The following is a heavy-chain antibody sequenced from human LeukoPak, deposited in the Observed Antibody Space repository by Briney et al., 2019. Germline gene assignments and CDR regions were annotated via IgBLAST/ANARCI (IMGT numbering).Heavy chain of an antibody. J-gene: IGHJ6*03. V-gene: IGHV3-11*04. CDR2: ISSSGSTI. CDR3: ARDLVVGDRGYYMDV. D-gene: IGHD2-8*02. Sequence: GGSLRLSCAASGFTFSDYYMSWIRQAPGKGLEWVSYISSSGSTIYYADSVKGRFTISRDNAKNSLYLQMNSLRAEDTAVYYCARDLVVGDRGYYMDVWGKGTTVTVSS. CDR1: GFTFSDYY.